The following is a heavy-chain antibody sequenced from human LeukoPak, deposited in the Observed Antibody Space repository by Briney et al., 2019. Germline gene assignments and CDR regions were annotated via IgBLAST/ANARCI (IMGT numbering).Heavy chain of an antibody. Sequence: GGSLRLSCAASGFTFSTYGMNWVRQAPGKGLEWVSSISSSSSYIYYADSVKGRFTISRDTAKNSLYLQMNSLRAEDTAVYYCARVTAAGHHFDYWGQGTLVTVSS. CDR3: ARVTAAGHHFDY. J-gene: IGHJ4*02. CDR1: GFTFSTYG. CDR2: ISSSSSYI. D-gene: IGHD6-13*01. V-gene: IGHV3-21*01.